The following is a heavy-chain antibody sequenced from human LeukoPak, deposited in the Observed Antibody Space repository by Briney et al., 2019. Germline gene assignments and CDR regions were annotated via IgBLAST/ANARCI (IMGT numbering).Heavy chain of an antibody. Sequence: GGSLRLSCAASGFTFSDYAMSWVRQAPGKGLEWGATFSGIGGSTYYADSVKGRFTISRDNSKNTLYLQMNSLRAEDTAVYYCAKVYRGFTDYFDYWGQGTLVTVSS. V-gene: IGHV3-23*01. CDR3: AKVYRGFTDYFDY. CDR1: GFTFSDYA. CDR2: FSGIGGST. J-gene: IGHJ4*02. D-gene: IGHD5-12*01.